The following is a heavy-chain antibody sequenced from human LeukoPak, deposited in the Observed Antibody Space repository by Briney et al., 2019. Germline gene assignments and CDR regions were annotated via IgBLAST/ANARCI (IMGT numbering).Heavy chain of an antibody. CDR2: INPSGGST. CDR3: ARARKYNGNPNWIDL. D-gene: IGHD4-23*01. Sequence: ASVKVSCKASGYTFTSYYMHWVRQAPGQGLEWMGIINPSGGSTSYAQKFQGRVTMTRDMSTSTVYMELSSLRSEDTAVYYCARARKYNGNPNWIDLWGQGVLVTVSS. V-gene: IGHV1-46*01. J-gene: IGHJ5*02. CDR1: GYTFTSYY.